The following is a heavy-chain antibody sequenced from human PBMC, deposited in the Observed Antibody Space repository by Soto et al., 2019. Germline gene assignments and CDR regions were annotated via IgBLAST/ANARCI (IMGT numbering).Heavy chain of an antibody. CDR2: IWYDGSNK. CDR3: ARDYYYDSLPGLVGYGMDV. CDR1: GFTFSSYG. J-gene: IGHJ6*02. V-gene: IGHV3-33*01. D-gene: IGHD3-22*01. Sequence: GGSLRLSCAASGFTFSSYGMHWVRQAPGKGLEWVAVIWYDGSNKYYADSVKGRFTISRDNSKNTLYLQMNSLRAEDTAVYYCARDYYYDSLPGLVGYGMDVWGQGTTVTVSS.